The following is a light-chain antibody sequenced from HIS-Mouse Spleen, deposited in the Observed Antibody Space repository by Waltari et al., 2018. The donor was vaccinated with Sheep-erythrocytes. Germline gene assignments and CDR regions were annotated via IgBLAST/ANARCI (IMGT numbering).Light chain of an antibody. J-gene: IGLJ2*01. CDR3: AAWDDSLSGPV. CDR2: RNN. Sequence: QSVLTQPPSASGTPGQRVTISCSGRSSNIGSNYVNWYQQPPGTAPKLLIYRNNQRPSGVPDRFSGSKSGTSASLAISGLRSEDEADYYCAAWDDSLSGPVFGGGTKLTVL. CDR1: SSNIGSNY. V-gene: IGLV1-47*01.